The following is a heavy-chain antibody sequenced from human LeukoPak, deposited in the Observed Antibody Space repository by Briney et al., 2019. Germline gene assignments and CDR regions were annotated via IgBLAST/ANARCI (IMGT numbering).Heavy chain of an antibody. V-gene: IGHV3-33*01. Sequence: PGGSLRLSCAASGFTFSSYGMHWVRQAPGKGLEWVAVISYDGSNKYYADSVKGRFTISRDNSKNTLYLQMNSLRAEDTAVYYCARAELTGDGVDYWGQGTLVTVSS. CDR3: ARAELTGDGVDY. CDR1: GFTFSSYG. D-gene: IGHD7-27*01. CDR2: ISYDGSNK. J-gene: IGHJ4*02.